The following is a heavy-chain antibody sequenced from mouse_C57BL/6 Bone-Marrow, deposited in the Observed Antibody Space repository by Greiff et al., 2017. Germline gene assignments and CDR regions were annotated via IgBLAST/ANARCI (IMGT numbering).Heavy chain of an antibody. CDR3: AEGYGRGDYYAMDY. Sequence: LVESGPELVKPGASVKISCKASGYSFTDYNMNWVKQSNGKSLEWIGVINPNYGTTSYNQKFKGKATLTVDQSSSTSYMQLNSLTSEDSAVYYCAEGYGRGDYYAMDYWGQGTSVTVSS. D-gene: IGHD2-10*02. CDR2: INPNYGTT. J-gene: IGHJ4*01. V-gene: IGHV1-39*01. CDR1: GYSFTDYN.